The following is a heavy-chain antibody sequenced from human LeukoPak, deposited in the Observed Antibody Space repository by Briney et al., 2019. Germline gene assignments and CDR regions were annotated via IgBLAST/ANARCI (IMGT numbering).Heavy chain of an antibody. CDR1: GYTFTGYY. V-gene: IGHV1-2*02. D-gene: IGHD3-3*01. J-gene: IGHJ6*02. Sequence: ASVKVSCKASGYTFTGYYMHWVRQAPGQGLEWMGWINPNIGGTNYAQKFQGRVTMTRDTSISTAYMELSRLRSDDTAVYYCARGGSRVLFDYYYGMDVWGQGTTVTVSS. CDR2: INPNIGGT. CDR3: ARGGSRVLFDYYYGMDV.